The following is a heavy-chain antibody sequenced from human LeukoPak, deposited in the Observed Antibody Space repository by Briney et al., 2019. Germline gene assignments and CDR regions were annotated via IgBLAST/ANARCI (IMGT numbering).Heavy chain of an antibody. Sequence: VGSPRLSCADPGFIPSNYVMSWVRPALETGLERVSGIGASGGTTYYVDSAKGRFTISRDNSNNTLYLQMNSLRAEDTAVYYCAQHMSRPSHPFDYWGQGALVTVSS. CDR3: AQHMSRPSHPFDY. D-gene: IGHD5/OR15-5a*01. J-gene: IGHJ4*02. CDR1: GFIPSNYV. CDR2: IGASGGTT. V-gene: IGHV3-23*01.